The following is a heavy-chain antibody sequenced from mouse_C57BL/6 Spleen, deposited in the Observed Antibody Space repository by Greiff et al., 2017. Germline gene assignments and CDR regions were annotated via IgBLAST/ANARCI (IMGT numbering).Heavy chain of an antibody. Sequence: VKLQQSGPELVKPGASVKISCKASGYAFSRSWMNWVKQRPGKGLEWTGRIYPGDGDTNYNGKFKGKATLTADKSSSTAYMQLSSLTSEDSAVYFCAREGIYYYAMDYWGQGTSVTVSS. CDR1: GYAFSRSW. V-gene: IGHV1-82*01. CDR3: AREGIYYYAMDY. CDR2: IYPGDGDT. J-gene: IGHJ4*01.